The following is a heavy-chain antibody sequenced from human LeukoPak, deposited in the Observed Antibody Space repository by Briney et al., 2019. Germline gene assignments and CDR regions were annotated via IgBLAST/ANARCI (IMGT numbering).Heavy chain of an antibody. CDR1: GGSFSGYY. CDR3: ARGPRVRWQTPRLDAFDI. V-gene: IGHV4-34*01. Sequence: PSETLSLTCAVYGGSFSGYYWSWIRQPPGKGLEWIGEINHSGSTNYNPSLKSRVTISVDTSKNQFSLKLSSVTAADTAVYYCARGPRVRWQTPRLDAFDIWGQGTMVTASS. D-gene: IGHD4-23*01. J-gene: IGHJ3*02. CDR2: INHSGST.